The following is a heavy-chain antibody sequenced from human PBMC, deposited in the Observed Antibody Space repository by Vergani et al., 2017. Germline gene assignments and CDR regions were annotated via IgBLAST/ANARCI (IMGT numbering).Heavy chain of an antibody. CDR3: ARERSMGYYYYMDV. D-gene: IGHD2-8*01. CDR2: ISSSSSYI. CDR1: GFTFSSYS. J-gene: IGHJ6*03. Sequence: EVQLVESGGGLVKPGGSLRLSCAASGFTFSSYSMNWVRQAPGKGLEWVSSISSSSSYIYYADSVKGRFTISRDNAKNSLYLQMNSLRAEDTAVYYCARERSMGYYYYMDVWGKGTTVTVSS. V-gene: IGHV3-21*01.